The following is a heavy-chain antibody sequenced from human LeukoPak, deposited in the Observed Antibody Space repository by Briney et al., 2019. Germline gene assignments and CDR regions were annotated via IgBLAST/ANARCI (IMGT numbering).Heavy chain of an antibody. Sequence: SETLSLTCTVSGGSISSGNYYWTWIRQPAGKGLEWIGRIYTSGSTNYNPSLKSRVNISLDKSKNHFSLRVNSVVAADTAIYYCARAPDTAIPYYYMDVWGKGTTVTVSS. V-gene: IGHV4-61*02. CDR3: ARAPDTAIPYYYMDV. J-gene: IGHJ6*03. D-gene: IGHD5-18*01. CDR1: GGSISSGNYY. CDR2: IYTSGST.